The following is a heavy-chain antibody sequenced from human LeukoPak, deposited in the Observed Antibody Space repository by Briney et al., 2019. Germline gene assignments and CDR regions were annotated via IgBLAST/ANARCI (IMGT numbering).Heavy chain of an antibody. CDR1: GFTFSSYA. V-gene: IGHV3-23*01. Sequence: GGSLRLSCAASGFTFSSYAMSWVSQAPGKGLEWVSGISGSGGGTYYADSVKGRFTISRDNSKNTLYLQMNSLRAEDMAVYYCAKVAGNWYFDLWGRGTLVTVSS. D-gene: IGHD2-15*01. CDR3: AKVAGNWYFDL. CDR2: ISGSGGGT. J-gene: IGHJ2*01.